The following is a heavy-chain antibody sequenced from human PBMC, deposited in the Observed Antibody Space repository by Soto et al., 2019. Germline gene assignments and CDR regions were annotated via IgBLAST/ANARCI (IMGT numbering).Heavy chain of an antibody. CDR3: AKDMWYYGSGSPYDAFDI. Sequence: EVQLVESGGGLVQPGRSLRLSCAASGFTFDDYAMHWVRQAPGKGLEWVSGISWNSGSIGYADSVKGRFTISRDNAKNSLYLQMNSLRAEDTALYYCAKDMWYYGSGSPYDAFDIWGQGTMVTVSS. CDR2: ISWNSGSI. D-gene: IGHD3-10*01. CDR1: GFTFDDYA. V-gene: IGHV3-9*01. J-gene: IGHJ3*02.